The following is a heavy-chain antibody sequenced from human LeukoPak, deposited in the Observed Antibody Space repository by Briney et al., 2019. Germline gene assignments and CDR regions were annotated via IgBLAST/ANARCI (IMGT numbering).Heavy chain of an antibody. CDR3: AREAYVNYYDTRGYFDH. J-gene: IGHJ4*02. CDR1: GYTFTGHY. V-gene: IGHV1-2*02. D-gene: IGHD3-22*01. Sequence: GASVKVSCKASGYTFTGHYMHWVRQAPGQGLEWMGWINPNSGGTNYAQKFQGRVLMTRDMSTSTVYMELSSLRSDDTAVYYCAREAYVNYYDTRGYFDHWGQGTLVTVSS. CDR2: INPNSGGT.